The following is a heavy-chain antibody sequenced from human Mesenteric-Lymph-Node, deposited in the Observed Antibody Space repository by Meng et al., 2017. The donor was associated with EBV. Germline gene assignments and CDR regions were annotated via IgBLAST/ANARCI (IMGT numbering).Heavy chain of an antibody. V-gene: IGHV1-18*01. D-gene: IGHD4-17*01. CDR1: GYTYLIFG. CDR2: MSANNGNT. J-gene: IGHJ4*02. Sequence: VQLVQAGPEVKKPGVTVKFSCKASGYTYLIFGISWVRQAPGQGLEWLGWMSANNGNTIYAQKFQGRVIMTTDRSTSTAYMEVRSLTSDDTAVYYCARDSVTSPIDYWGQGTLVTVSS. CDR3: ARDSVTSPIDY.